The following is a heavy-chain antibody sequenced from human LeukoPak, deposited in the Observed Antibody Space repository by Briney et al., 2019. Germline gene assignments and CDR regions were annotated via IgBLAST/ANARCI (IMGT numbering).Heavy chain of an antibody. V-gene: IGHV3-23*01. CDR1: GFSFSSYA. CDR3: AKPLYVDTPPFDY. Sequence: PGGSLRLSCAASGFSFSSYAISWVRQASGKGLEWVSTISGSGGSTYYADSVKGRFTISRDNSKNTLYLQVNSLRAEDTAVYYCAKPLYVDTPPFDYGGQGTLVTVSS. J-gene: IGHJ4*02. D-gene: IGHD5-18*01. CDR2: ISGSGGST.